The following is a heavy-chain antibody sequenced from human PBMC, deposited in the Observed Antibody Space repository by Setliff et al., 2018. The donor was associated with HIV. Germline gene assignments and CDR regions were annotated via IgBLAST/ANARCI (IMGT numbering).Heavy chain of an antibody. Sequence: GGSLRLSCAASRFDFNNYWMCWVRQAPGKGLEWVSYISMSSHTSVIYSDSVKGRFTISRDNARNSFYLQMNSLRVDDTAVYFCARDKWASGFDFWGHGTLVTVSS. CDR3: ARDKWASGFDF. CDR1: RFDFNNYW. V-gene: IGHV3-48*01. J-gene: IGHJ4*01. D-gene: IGHD1-26*01. CDR2: ISMSSHTSV.